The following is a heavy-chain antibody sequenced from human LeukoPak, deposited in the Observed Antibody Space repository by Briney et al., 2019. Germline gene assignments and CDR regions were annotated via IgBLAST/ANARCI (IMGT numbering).Heavy chain of an antibody. CDR1: GFTFSSYN. CDR2: ISSGSGYM. V-gene: IGHV3-21*01. J-gene: IGHJ4*02. Sequence: GGSLRLSCAVSGFTFSSYNMNWVRQAPGKGLEWVSSISSGSGYMYYEDSVKGRFTISRDNAKNSLYLQMNSLRAEDTAVYYCARAGLYSGSGLDYWGQGTLGTGAS. CDR3: ARAGLYSGSGLDY. D-gene: IGHD5-12*01.